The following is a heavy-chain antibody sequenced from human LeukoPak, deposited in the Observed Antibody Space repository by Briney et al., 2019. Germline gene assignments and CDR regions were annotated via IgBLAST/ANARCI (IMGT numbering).Heavy chain of an antibody. Sequence: GSSVKVSCKASGGTFSSYAISWVRQAPGQGLEWMGGIIPIFGTANYAQKFQGRVTITADESTSTAYMEPSSLRSEDTAVYYCARSAYYDSSGQFDYWGQGTLVTVSS. CDR3: ARSAYYDSSGQFDY. CDR1: GGTFSSYA. V-gene: IGHV1-69*01. CDR2: IIPIFGTA. D-gene: IGHD3-22*01. J-gene: IGHJ4*02.